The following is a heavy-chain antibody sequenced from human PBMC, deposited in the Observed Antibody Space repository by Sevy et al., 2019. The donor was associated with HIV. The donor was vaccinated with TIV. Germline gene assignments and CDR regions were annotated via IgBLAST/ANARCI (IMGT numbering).Heavy chain of an antibody. V-gene: IGHV3-23*01. D-gene: IGHD6-19*01. CDR3: AKVLARGVAVAGSAWGMDV. CDR2: ISGSGGTT. J-gene: IGHJ6*02. CDR1: GFTFSNYA. Sequence: GGSLRLSCAASGFTFSNYAMNWVRQAPGKGLEWVSAISGSGGTTYDADSVKGRFTLSRDKSQNTLYLQRNSLRAEDTAVYYCAKVLARGVAVAGSAWGMDVWGQGTTVTGSS.